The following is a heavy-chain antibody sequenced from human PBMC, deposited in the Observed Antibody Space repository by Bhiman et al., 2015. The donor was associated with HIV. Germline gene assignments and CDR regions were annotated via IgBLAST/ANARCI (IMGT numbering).Heavy chain of an antibody. CDR1: GFTFSTSG. J-gene: IGHJ4*02. D-gene: IGHD6-19*01. V-gene: IGHV3-30*03. CDR2: ISYDGSNK. Sequence: QVQLVESGGGVVQPGRSLRLSCAASGFTFSTSGMHWVRQAPGKGMEWVAVISYDGSNKYYADSVKGRFIISRDTSTNTLYLQMNSLRAEDTAVYFCARDGTEYSSALVFDYWGQGTLVSVSS. CDR3: ARDGTEYSSALVFDY.